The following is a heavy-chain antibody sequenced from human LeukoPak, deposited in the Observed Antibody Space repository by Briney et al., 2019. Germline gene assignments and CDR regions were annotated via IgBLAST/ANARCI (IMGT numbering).Heavy chain of an antibody. J-gene: IGHJ4*02. D-gene: IGHD6-6*01. Sequence: EASVTVSCKVSGYTFTNYGVSWVRQAPGQGLEWMGGIIPIFGTANYAQKFQGRVTITADESTSTAYMELSSLRSEDTAVYYCARGASIADHLLDYWGQGTLVTVSS. V-gene: IGHV1-69*01. CDR2: IIPIFGTA. CDR1: GYTFTNYG. CDR3: ARGASIADHLLDY.